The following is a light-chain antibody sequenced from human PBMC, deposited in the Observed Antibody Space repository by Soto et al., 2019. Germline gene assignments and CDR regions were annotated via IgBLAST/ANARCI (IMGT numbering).Light chain of an antibody. CDR3: EAWDDSLSGLYV. CDR1: SSNIGSNY. Sequence: QSVLTQPPSASGTPGQRVTISCSGSSSNIGSNYVYWYQQLPGTAPKLLIYRNNQRPSGVPDRLSGSKSGTSASLAISGLRSEDEADYYCEAWDDSLSGLYVFGPGTKVTVL. CDR2: RNN. J-gene: IGLJ1*01. V-gene: IGLV1-47*01.